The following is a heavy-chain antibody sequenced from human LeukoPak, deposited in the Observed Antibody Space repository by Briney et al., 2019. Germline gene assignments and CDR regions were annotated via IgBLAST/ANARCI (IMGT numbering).Heavy chain of an antibody. J-gene: IGHJ4*02. CDR1: GGSFSGYY. CDR2: INHSGST. D-gene: IGHD3-10*01. V-gene: IGHV4-34*01. CDR3: ARTSHHYGSGSQYYFDY. Sequence: SETLSLTCAVSGGSFSGYYWSWIRQPPGKGLEWIGEINHSGSTNYNPSLKSRVTISVETSKNQFSLKLSSVTAADTAVYYCARTSHHYGSGSQYYFDYWGERTLGTVSS.